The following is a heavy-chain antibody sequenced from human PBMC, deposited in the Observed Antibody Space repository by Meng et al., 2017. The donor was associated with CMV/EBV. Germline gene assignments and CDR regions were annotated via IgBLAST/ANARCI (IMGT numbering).Heavy chain of an antibody. V-gene: IGHV1-18*01. CDR1: GYTFTSYG. CDR2: ISAYNGNT. D-gene: IGHD1-1*01. CDR3: ARDEAELGWNQENYYYYGMDV. Sequence: ASLKVSCKASGYTFTSYGISWVRQAPGQGLEWMGWISAYNGNTNYAQKLQGRVTMTTDTSTSTAYMELRSLRSDDTAVYYCARDEAELGWNQENYYYYGMDVWGQGTTVTVSS. J-gene: IGHJ6*02.